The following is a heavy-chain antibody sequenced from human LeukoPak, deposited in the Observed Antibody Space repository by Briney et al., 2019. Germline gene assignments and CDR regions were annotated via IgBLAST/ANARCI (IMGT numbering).Heavy chain of an antibody. J-gene: IGHJ4*02. Sequence: PGGSLRLSCAASGFTLSSYWMSWVRQAPGKGLEWVSYISSSSSTIYYADSVKGRFTISRDNAKNSLYLQMNSLRAEDTAVYYCARPYCSGGSCYDYWGQGTLVTVSS. D-gene: IGHD2-15*01. CDR3: ARPYCSGGSCYDY. CDR2: ISSSSSTI. CDR1: GFTLSSYW. V-gene: IGHV3-48*01.